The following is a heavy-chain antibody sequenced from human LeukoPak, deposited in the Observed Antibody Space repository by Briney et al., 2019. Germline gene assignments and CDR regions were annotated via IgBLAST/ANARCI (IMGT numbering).Heavy chain of an antibody. Sequence: SETLSLTCVVSGASIRSSNWWSWVRRPPGEGLEWIGEIYQSGNTDYNPSLKSRVTISVDESKNQFSLKLSSVTAADAAVYYCAGGLSMWNAMDVWGQGTTVTVSS. D-gene: IGHD2/OR15-2a*01. CDR3: AGGLSMWNAMDV. CDR2: IYQSGNT. V-gene: IGHV4-4*02. J-gene: IGHJ6*02. CDR1: GASIRSSNW.